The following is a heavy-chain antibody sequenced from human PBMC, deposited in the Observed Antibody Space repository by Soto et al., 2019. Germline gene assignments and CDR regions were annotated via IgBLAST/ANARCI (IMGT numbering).Heavy chain of an antibody. Sequence: QLQLQESGPGLVKPSETLSLTCTGSGGSISSSSYYWGWIRQPPGKGLDWIANIYYSGSTYYNPSLKSRVTISVDTSKNQFSLKLSSVTAADTAVYYCARITMSPYDAFDIWGQGTMVTVSS. CDR3: ARITMSPYDAFDI. J-gene: IGHJ3*02. D-gene: IGHD3-22*01. V-gene: IGHV4-39*01. CDR2: IYYSGST. CDR1: GGSISSSSYY.